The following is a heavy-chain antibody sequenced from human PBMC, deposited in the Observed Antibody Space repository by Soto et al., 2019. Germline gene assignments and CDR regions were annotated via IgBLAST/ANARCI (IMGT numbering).Heavy chain of an antibody. V-gene: IGHV4-59*01. D-gene: IGHD3-3*01. J-gene: IGHJ4*02. CDR3: ARDFAHFDS. Sequence: SETLSLTCTVSGASIRSSYWSWIRQSPEKGLEWIGYVYYSGSTKYNPSLKSRVTISVDTSKNQFSLKLSSVTAADTAVYFCARDFAHFDSWGQGTLVTVSS. CDR2: VYYSGST. CDR1: GASIRSSY.